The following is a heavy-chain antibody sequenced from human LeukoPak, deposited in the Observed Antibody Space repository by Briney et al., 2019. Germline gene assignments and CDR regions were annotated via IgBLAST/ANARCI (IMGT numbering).Heavy chain of an antibody. Sequence: GWSLRLSCAASGFTFSSYAMSWVRQAPGKGLEWVSAISGSGGSTYYADSVKGRFTISRDNAKNSLYLQMNSLRADDTAVYYCARDRRLQLWSPAGFDYWGQGTLVTASS. CDR3: ARDRRLQLWSPAGFDY. D-gene: IGHD5-18*01. CDR2: ISGSGGST. V-gene: IGHV3-23*01. J-gene: IGHJ4*02. CDR1: GFTFSSYA.